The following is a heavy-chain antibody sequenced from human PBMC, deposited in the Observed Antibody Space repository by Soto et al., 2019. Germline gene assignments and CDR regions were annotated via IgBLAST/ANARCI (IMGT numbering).Heavy chain of an antibody. Sequence: QVQLQQWGAGLLKPSETLSLTCAVYGGSFSGYYWSWIRQPPGKGLEWIGYIHYSGSTYYNPSLKSRVTISVDTSKNQLSLQLSSVTAADTAVYYCARVDYTPPRDRFLHHWGQGTLVTVSS. CDR2: IHYSGST. D-gene: IGHD4-4*01. J-gene: IGHJ1*01. CDR1: GGSFSGYY. CDR3: ARVDYTPPRDRFLHH. V-gene: IGHV4-34*01.